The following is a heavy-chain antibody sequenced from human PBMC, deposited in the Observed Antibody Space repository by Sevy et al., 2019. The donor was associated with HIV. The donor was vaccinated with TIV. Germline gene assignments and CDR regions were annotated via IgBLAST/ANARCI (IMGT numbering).Heavy chain of an antibody. CDR3: VKDVAYDNTYLDY. D-gene: IGHD3-22*01. CDR2: VSGSGGST. Sequence: GSLRLSCAVSGFTLTSYAMNWVRQAPGKGLEWVSGVSGSGGSTYYADSVKGRFTISRDNSRNTLYLQINSLRAEETAVYYCVKDVAYDNTYLDYWGQGTLVTVSS. CDR1: GFTLTSYA. V-gene: IGHV3-23*01. J-gene: IGHJ4*02.